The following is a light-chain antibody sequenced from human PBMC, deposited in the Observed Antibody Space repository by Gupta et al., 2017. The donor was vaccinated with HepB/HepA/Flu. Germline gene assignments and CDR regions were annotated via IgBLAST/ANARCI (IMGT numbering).Light chain of an antibody. CDR1: QGISSY. CDR3: QQQSSSPWT. CDR2: DAS. V-gene: IGKV1-9*01. Sequence: DIQLTQSPSFLSASVGDRVTITCRASQGISSYLAWYQQKPGKAPKLLIYDASTLQSGVPSRFSGSGSGTEFTLTISSRQPEDFAMYYCQQQSSSPWTFGHGTKVDIK. J-gene: IGKJ1*01.